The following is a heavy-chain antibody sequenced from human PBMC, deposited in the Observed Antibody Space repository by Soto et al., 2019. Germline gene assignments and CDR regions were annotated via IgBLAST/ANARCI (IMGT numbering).Heavy chain of an antibody. J-gene: IGHJ3*01. V-gene: IGHV5-51*01. D-gene: IGHD3-10*01. CDR1: GYSLAGYW. CDR2: IYPGDSDT. Sequence: GESLKISCNGSGYSLAGYWIGWVRQMPGKGLDWMGVIYPGDSDTRYSPSFHGQVTISADKSISTAYLQWSSLKASDTAMYFCARLPGVRGVFDGFNVWGQGTMVTVSS. CDR3: ARLPGVRGVFDGFNV.